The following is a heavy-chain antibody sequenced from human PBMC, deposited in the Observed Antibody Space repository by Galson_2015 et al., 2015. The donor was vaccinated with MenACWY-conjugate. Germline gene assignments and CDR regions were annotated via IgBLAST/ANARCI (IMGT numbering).Heavy chain of an antibody. CDR3: TRHPPGGRGMDV. V-gene: IGHV5-51*01. CDR2: ISPGDSYT. Sequence: QSGAEVKKPGESLKISCKGSGYTFTTYWIGWVRQMPGKGLEWMGFISPGDSYTRYNPAFQSQVTISADKSISTAYLQWNSLQASDTAMYYCTRHPPGGRGMDVWGQGTTVTVSS. J-gene: IGHJ6*02. CDR1: GYTFTTYW. D-gene: IGHD1-26*01.